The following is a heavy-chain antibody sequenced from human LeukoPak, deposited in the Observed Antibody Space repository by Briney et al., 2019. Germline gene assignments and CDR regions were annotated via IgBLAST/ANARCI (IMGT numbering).Heavy chain of an antibody. D-gene: IGHD6-13*01. Sequence: GGSLRLSCAASGFTFGNYGMSWVRQAPGKGLEWVSAISGSGGSTYYADSVKGRFTISRDNSKNTLYLQMDSLRAEDTAVYYCAKDIAAAGTAYYYYMDVWGKGTTVTVSS. J-gene: IGHJ6*03. V-gene: IGHV3-23*01. CDR2: ISGSGGST. CDR3: AKDIAAAGTAYYYYMDV. CDR1: GFTFGNYG.